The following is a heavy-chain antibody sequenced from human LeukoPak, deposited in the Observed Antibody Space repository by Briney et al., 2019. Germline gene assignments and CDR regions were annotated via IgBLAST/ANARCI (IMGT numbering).Heavy chain of an antibody. CDR1: GFTFNRYW. CDR3: ARNRKPAYVADDAFDI. D-gene: IGHD3-16*01. Sequence: PGGSLRLSCAASGFTFNRYWMSWVRQAPGKELQWVANIKQDGSAKYYVDSVKGRFTISRDNAKNSLYLQMNSLRAEDTAVYYCARNRKPAYVADDAFDIWGQGTMVTVSS. J-gene: IGHJ3*02. V-gene: IGHV3-7*01. CDR2: IKQDGSAK.